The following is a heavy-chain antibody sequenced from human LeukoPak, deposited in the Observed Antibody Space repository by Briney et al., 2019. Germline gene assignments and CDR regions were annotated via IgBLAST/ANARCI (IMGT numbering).Heavy chain of an antibody. Sequence: PGGSLILSCAASRFTFSNYCMTWVRQVPGKGLEWVASIKQDESEKYFLDSVKGRFTISRDNAENSLYLQMNSLRAEDTAVYYCARRIVVTRGFDYWGQGTLVTVSS. D-gene: IGHD4-23*01. CDR1: RFTFSNYC. CDR2: IKQDESEK. V-gene: IGHV3-7*01. CDR3: ARRIVVTRGFDY. J-gene: IGHJ4*02.